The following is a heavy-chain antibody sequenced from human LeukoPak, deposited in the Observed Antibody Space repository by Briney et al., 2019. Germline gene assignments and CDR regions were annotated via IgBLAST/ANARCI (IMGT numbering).Heavy chain of an antibody. CDR3: ARVGFLGASYYYYYMDV. CDR2: IYHSGST. CDR1: GGSISSYY. Sequence: SETLSLTCTVSGGSISSYYWSWIRQPPGKGLEWIGYIYHSGSTYYNPSLKGRVTMSVDTSKNQFSLKLSSVTAADTAVYYCARVGFLGASYYYYYMDVWGKGTTVTVSS. D-gene: IGHD1-26*01. V-gene: IGHV4-59*12. J-gene: IGHJ6*03.